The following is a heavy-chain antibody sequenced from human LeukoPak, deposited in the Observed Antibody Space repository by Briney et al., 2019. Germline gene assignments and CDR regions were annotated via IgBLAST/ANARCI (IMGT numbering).Heavy chain of an antibody. D-gene: IGHD3-10*01. Sequence: GGSLRLSCAASGFTFSSYGMHWVRQAPGKGLEWVAFIRYDGSNKYYADSVKGRFTISRDNSKNTLYLQMNGLRAEDTAVYYCAKGLLWFGELLSWGQGTLVTVSS. CDR3: AKGLLWFGELLS. CDR2: IRYDGSNK. V-gene: IGHV3-30*02. J-gene: IGHJ4*02. CDR1: GFTFSSYG.